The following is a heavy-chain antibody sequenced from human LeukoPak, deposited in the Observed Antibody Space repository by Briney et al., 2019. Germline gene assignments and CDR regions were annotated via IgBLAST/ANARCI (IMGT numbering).Heavy chain of an antibody. Sequence: PSETLSLTCAVSDGSISSSSYYWGWIRQPPGKGLEWNGNIYYSESTYYNPSLKSRVTISVDTTNNQFSLMLSSVLEADTVVDYGARLNGWQYGSGGWPSDYWGQGTLVTVSS. CDR2: IYYSEST. D-gene: IGHD2-15*01. CDR3: ARLNGWQYGSGGWPSDY. V-gene: IGHV4-39*01. J-gene: IGHJ4*02. CDR1: DGSISSSSYY.